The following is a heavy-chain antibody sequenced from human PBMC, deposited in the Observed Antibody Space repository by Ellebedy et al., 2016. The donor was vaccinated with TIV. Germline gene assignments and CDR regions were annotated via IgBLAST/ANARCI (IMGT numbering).Heavy chain of an antibody. V-gene: IGHV3-7*03. CDR2: IKPDGSEK. Sequence: GESLKISXVASGFTFSSYWMSWVRQAPGKGLEWVANIKPDGSEKYYVDSVKGRFTISKDNAKNSVFLQMNSLRAEDTALYYCLFGDAFDIWGQGTMVTVSS. CDR3: LFGDAFDI. D-gene: IGHD3-10*01. CDR1: GFTFSSYW. J-gene: IGHJ3*02.